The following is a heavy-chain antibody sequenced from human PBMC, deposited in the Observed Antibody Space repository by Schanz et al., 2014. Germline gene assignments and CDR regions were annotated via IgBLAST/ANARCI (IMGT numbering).Heavy chain of an antibody. CDR2: INGYNGHT. V-gene: IGHV1-18*01. CDR1: GYTFSSYG. D-gene: IGHD5-18*01. CDR3: TRGGYSYALSAFDI. J-gene: IGHJ3*02. Sequence: QVQLVQSGAEVKKPGASVKVSCKASGYTFSSYGITWVRQAPGQGLEWMGWINGYNGHTLYAQKFQGRVTITRDTLASTAYMELRSLRSDDTALYYCTRGGYSYALSAFDIWGQGTMVTVSS.